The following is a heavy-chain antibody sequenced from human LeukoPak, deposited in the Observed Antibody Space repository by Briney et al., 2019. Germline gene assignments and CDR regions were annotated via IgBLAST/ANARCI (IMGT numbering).Heavy chain of an antibody. CDR3: AREETLDWYFDL. CDR2: IYHSGST. J-gene: IGHJ2*01. CDR1: GGSISSGGYY. Sequence: PSETLSLTCTVSGGSISSGGYYWSWIRQHPGKGLEWIGYIYHSGSTYYNPSLKSRVTISVDRSKNQFSLKLSSVTAADTAVYYCAREETLDWYFDLWGRGTLVTVSS. V-gene: IGHV4-30-2*01.